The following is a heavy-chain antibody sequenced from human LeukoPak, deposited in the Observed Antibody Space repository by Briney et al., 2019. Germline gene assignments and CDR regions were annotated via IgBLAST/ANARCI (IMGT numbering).Heavy chain of an antibody. D-gene: IGHD5-18*01. V-gene: IGHV3-11*04. CDR1: GFTFSDYY. J-gene: IGHJ4*02. Sequence: GGSLRLSCAASGFTFSDYYMTWIRQAPGKGLDWVSYISSSGRTIYYADSVKGRFTISRDNAKNSLYLQMNSLRAEDTAVYYCARGDTAMEEDYWGQGTLVTVSS. CDR3: ARGDTAMEEDY. CDR2: ISSSGRTI.